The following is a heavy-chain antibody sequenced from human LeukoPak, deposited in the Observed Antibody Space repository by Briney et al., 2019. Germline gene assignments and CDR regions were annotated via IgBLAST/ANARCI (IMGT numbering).Heavy chain of an antibody. Sequence: ASVKVSCKASGYTFTSYDINWVRQATGQGLEWMGWINPNSGGTNYAQKFQGRVTMTRDTSISTAYMELSRLRSDDTAVYYCARVGNWNRAFSMTEDAFDIWGQGTMVTVSS. D-gene: IGHD1/OR15-1a*01. CDR3: ARVGNWNRAFSMTEDAFDI. V-gene: IGHV1-2*02. CDR2: INPNSGGT. CDR1: GYTFTSYD. J-gene: IGHJ3*02.